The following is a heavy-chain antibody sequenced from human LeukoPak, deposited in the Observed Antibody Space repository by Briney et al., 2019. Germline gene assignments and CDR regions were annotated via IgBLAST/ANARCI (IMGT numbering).Heavy chain of an antibody. J-gene: IGHJ4*02. Sequence: SETLSLTCAVYGGSFSGYYWSWIRQPPGKGLEWIGEINHSGSTYYNPSLKSRVTISVDTSKNQFSLKLSSVTAADTAVYYCASSNYGGHQADYFDYWGQGTLVTVSS. D-gene: IGHD4-23*01. V-gene: IGHV4-34*01. CDR3: ASSNYGGHQADYFDY. CDR1: GGSFSGYY. CDR2: INHSGST.